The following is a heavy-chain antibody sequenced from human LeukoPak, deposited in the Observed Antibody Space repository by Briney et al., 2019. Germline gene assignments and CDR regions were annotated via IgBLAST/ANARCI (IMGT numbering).Heavy chain of an antibody. J-gene: IGHJ4*02. V-gene: IGHV3-7*03. D-gene: IGHD3-10*01. Sequence: GGSLRLSCAASGFTFSSYWMSWVRQAPGKGLEWVANIKQDGSEKYYVDSVKGRFTISRDNAKNSLYLQMNRLRAEDTAVYYCAKGVRGLIMALYFDSWGQGTLVTVSS. CDR2: IKQDGSEK. CDR3: AKGVRGLIMALYFDS. CDR1: GFTFSSYW.